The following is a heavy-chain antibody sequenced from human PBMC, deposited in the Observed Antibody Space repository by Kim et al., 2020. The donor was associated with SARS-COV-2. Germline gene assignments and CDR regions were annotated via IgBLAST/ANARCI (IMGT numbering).Heavy chain of an antibody. CDR3: ASYPVAYDRGYFDY. V-gene: IGHV4-4*09. Sequence: NPSLKSRVTISVDTSKNQFSLKLSSVTAADTAVYYCASYPVAYDRGYFDYWGQGALVTVSS. J-gene: IGHJ4*02. D-gene: IGHD3-22*01.